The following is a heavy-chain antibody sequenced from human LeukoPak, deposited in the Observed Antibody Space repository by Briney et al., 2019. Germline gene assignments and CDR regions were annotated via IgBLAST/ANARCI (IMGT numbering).Heavy chain of an antibody. CDR2: INAGNGNT. Sequence: ASVKVSCKASGYTFTSYAMHWVRQAPGQRLEWMGWINAGNGNTKYSQKFQGRVTITRDTSASTAYMELSSLRSEDTAVYYCARDVIWFGELFYDAFDIWGQGTMVTVSS. D-gene: IGHD3-10*01. CDR3: ARDVIWFGELFYDAFDI. J-gene: IGHJ3*02. CDR1: GYTFTSYA. V-gene: IGHV1-3*01.